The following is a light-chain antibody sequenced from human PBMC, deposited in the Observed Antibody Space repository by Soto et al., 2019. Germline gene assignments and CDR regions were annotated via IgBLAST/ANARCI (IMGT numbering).Light chain of an antibody. Sequence: QSALTQPASVSGSPGQSITISCTGTSSDIGAYNFVSWYQQHPGKAPKLMLYDVNIRPSGVSNRFSGSKSGNTASLTISGLQAEDEADYYCSSCTTSTTVVFGGGTKLTVL. CDR1: SSDIGAYNF. CDR2: DVN. J-gene: IGLJ2*01. CDR3: SSCTTSTTVV. V-gene: IGLV2-14*03.